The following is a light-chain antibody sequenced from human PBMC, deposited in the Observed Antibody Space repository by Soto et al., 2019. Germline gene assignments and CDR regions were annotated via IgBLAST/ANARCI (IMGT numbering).Light chain of an antibody. Sequence: DIQMTQSPSSLSASVGDRVTITCRASQSISNYLNWYPQKPGKAPKLLIYAASNLQSGVPSRFSGSGAGTDFTLTISSLQPEDFATYSCQESYSTPRTFGQGTNLEIK. CDR2: AAS. V-gene: IGKV1-39*01. J-gene: IGKJ2*01. CDR1: QSISNY. CDR3: QESYSTPRT.